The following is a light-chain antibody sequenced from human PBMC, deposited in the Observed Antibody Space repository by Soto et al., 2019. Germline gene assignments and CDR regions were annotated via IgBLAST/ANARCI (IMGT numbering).Light chain of an antibody. Sequence: EMMMTQSPATLSAPPGERACLSCRASQSVSSHLAWYQHQPGQAPRPPIVGASTRATGIPARFSGSGSGTDFTLTISTPQSDYFAVYYSHQHNNWPGTFGQGTQVE. V-gene: IGKV3-15*01. CDR2: GAS. CDR1: QSVSSH. J-gene: IGKJ1*01. CDR3: HQHNNWPGT.